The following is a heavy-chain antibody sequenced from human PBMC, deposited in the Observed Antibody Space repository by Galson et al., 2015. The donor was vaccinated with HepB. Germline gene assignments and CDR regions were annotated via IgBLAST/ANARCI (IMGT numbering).Heavy chain of an antibody. D-gene: IGHD3-10*01. CDR3: ARHNLQVSASQFDY. CDR2: MYYSGST. V-gene: IGHV4-39*01. J-gene: IGHJ4*02. CDR1: GDSVSSSDYY. Sequence: ETLSLTCTVSGDSVSSSDYYWGWIRQPPGKGLEWIGSMYYSGSTYYNPSLKSRLTISVDTSKNHFSLRLTSVTAADTAVFYCARHNLQVSASQFDYWGQGTLVTVSS.